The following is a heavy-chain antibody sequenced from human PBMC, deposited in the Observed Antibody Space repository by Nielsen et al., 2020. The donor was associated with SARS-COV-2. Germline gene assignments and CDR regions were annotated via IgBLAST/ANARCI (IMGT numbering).Heavy chain of an antibody. CDR3: ARDRVSGSYYNYYYGMDV. CDR1: GGSISSGGYY. CDR2: IYYSGST. Sequence: SETLSLTCTVSGGSISSGGYYWSWIRQHPGKGLEWIGYIYYSGSTYYNPSLKSRVTISVDTSKNQFSLKLSSVTAVDTAVYYCARDRVSGSYYNYYYGMDVWGQGTTVTVSS. V-gene: IGHV4-31*03. D-gene: IGHD3-10*01. J-gene: IGHJ6*02.